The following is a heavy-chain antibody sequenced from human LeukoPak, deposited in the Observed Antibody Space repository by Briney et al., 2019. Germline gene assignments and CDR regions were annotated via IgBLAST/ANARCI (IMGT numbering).Heavy chain of an antibody. Sequence: GGSLRLSCAASGFTFDDYAMHWVRQAPGKGLEWVSGISWNSGSIGYADSVKGRFTISRDNAKNSLYLQMNSLRAEDTAVYYCARDLGYDSSGSWGYWGQGTLVTVSS. D-gene: IGHD3-22*01. CDR2: ISWNSGSI. CDR3: ARDLGYDSSGSWGY. J-gene: IGHJ4*02. CDR1: GFTFDDYA. V-gene: IGHV3-9*01.